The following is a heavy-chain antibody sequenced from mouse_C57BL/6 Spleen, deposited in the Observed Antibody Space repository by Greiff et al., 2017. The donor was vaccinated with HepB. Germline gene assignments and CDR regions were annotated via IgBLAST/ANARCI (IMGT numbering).Heavy chain of an antibody. CDR2: IRLKSDNYAT. CDR1: GFTFSNYW. Sequence: EVQLQESGGGLVQPGGSMKLSCVASGFTFSNYWMNWVRQSPEKGLEWVAQIRLKSDNYATHYAESVNGRFTISRDDSKSSVYLQMNNLRAEDTGIYYCTKGVYYDYGWFAYWGQGTLVTVSA. J-gene: IGHJ3*01. CDR3: TKGVYYDYGWFAY. D-gene: IGHD2-4*01. V-gene: IGHV6-3*01.